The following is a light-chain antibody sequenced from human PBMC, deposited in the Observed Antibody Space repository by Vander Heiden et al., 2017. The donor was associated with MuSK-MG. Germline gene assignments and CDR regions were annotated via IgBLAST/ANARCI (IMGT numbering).Light chain of an antibody. Sequence: DLQLTQSPSFLSASVGDRVTITCRASQGISSYLAWYQQKPGKAPKLLIYAASTLQSGVPSRFSGSGSGTEFTLTISSLQPEDFATYYCQQLNSYPYGYTFGQGTKLEIK. CDR2: AAS. J-gene: IGKJ2*01. CDR3: QQLNSYPYGYT. V-gene: IGKV1-9*01. CDR1: QGISSY.